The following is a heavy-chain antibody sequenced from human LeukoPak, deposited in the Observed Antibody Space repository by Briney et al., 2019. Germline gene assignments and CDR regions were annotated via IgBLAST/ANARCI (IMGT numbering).Heavy chain of an antibody. D-gene: IGHD3/OR15-3a*01. J-gene: IGHJ4*02. CDR1: GFTFSSYE. Sequence: GGSLRLSCAASGFTFSSYEMNWVRQAPGKGLEWVSYISSSGTTIYYADSAKGRFTISRDSAKNSVYLQMNSLRAEDTAVYYCAREKADWFDYWGQGTLVTVSS. CDR3: AREKADWFDY. CDR2: ISSSGTTI. V-gene: IGHV3-48*03.